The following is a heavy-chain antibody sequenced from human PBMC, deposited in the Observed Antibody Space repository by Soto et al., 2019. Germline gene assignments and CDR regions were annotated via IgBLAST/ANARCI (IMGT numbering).Heavy chain of an antibody. D-gene: IGHD6-19*01. Sequence: EVQLVESGGGLVQPGGSLRLSCAASGFSFSSYWMSWVRQAPGKGLEWVANILLDGSEKNYVDSVKGRFTISRDNANNSLYLQLNSLRAEAPAVYYCARSGSYRIGPFADWGQGTLVTVSS. J-gene: IGHJ4*02. V-gene: IGHV3-7*01. CDR2: ILLDGSEK. CDR1: GFSFSSYW. CDR3: ARSGSYRIGPFAD.